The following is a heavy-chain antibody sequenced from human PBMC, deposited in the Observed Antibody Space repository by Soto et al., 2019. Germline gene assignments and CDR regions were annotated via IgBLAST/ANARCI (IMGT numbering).Heavy chain of an antibody. CDR2: INPSGGST. CDR3: ARDRGSSSLYYYYGMDV. V-gene: IGHV1-46*01. J-gene: IGHJ6*02. Sequence: ASVKVSCKASGYTFTSYYMHWVRQAPGQGLEWMGIINPSGGSTSYAQKFRGRVTMTRDTSTSTVYMELSSLRSEDTAVYYCARDRGSSSLYYYYGMDVWGQGTTVTVSS. CDR1: GYTFTSYY. D-gene: IGHD6-13*01.